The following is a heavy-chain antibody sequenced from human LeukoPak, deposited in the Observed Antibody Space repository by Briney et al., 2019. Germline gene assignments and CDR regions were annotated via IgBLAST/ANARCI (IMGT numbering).Heavy chain of an antibody. CDR3: ARGSYYYGSGSFMGSDY. D-gene: IGHD3-10*01. CDR2: INAGNGNT. V-gene: IGHV1-3*01. CDR1: GYTFTNYA. J-gene: IGHJ4*02. Sequence: ASVKVSCKASGYTFTNYAMHWVRQAPGQRPEWMGWINAGNGNTEYSQKFHDRVTITRDISANTAYMGLSSLTSEDTAVYYCARGSYYYGSGSFMGSDYWGQGTLVTVSS.